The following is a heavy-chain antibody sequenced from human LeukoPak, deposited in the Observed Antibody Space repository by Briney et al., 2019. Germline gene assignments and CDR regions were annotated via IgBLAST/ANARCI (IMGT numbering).Heavy chain of an antibody. J-gene: IGHJ4*02. CDR1: GGSISSSSYY. CDR2: IYYSGST. Sequence: PSETLSLTCTVSGGSISSSSYYWGWIRQPPGKGLEWIGSIYYSGSTYYNPSLKSRVTISVDTSKNQFSLKLSSVTAADPAVYYCARGDYYDSSGYYLLDYWGQGTLVTVSS. D-gene: IGHD3-22*01. CDR3: ARGDYYDSSGYYLLDY. V-gene: IGHV4-39*01.